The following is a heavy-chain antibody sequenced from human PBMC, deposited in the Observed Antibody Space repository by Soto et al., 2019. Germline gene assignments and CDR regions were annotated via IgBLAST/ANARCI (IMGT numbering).Heavy chain of an antibody. CDR1: GVTFSSYA. Sequence: SVKVSCKASGVTFSSYAISWVRQAPGQGLEWMGGIIPIFGTANYAQKFQGRVTITADESTSTAYMELSSLRSEDTAVYYCARASLRLVVPAAILYYYYGMDVWGQGTTVTVSS. CDR3: ARASLRLVVPAAILYYYYGMDV. V-gene: IGHV1-69*13. CDR2: IIPIFGTA. J-gene: IGHJ6*02. D-gene: IGHD2-2*02.